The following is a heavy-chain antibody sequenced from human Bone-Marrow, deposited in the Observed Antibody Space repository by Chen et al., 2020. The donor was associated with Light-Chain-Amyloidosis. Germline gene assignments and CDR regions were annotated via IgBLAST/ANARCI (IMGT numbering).Heavy chain of an antibody. V-gene: IGHV3-43*02. D-gene: IGHD1-26*01. CDR2: SSGDGGST. CDR3: AKDIFATYDP. Sequence: EVQLVESGGGVVQPGGSLRLSCAASGFTFDDYAMHWVRQAPGKGLEWVALSSGDGGSTYYADSVKGRVTISRDNSKISLYLQMNSLRTEDTALYYCAKDIFATYDPWGQGTLVTVSS. J-gene: IGHJ5*02. CDR1: GFTFDDYA.